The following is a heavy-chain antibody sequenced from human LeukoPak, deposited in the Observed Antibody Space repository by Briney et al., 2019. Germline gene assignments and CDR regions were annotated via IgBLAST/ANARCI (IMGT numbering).Heavy chain of an antibody. CDR1: GGSISSYY. D-gene: IGHD6-19*01. CDR2: IYYSGST. CDR3: ARGALGIAVENFDY. V-gene: IGHV4-59*01. Sequence: SETLSLTCTVSGGSISSYYWSWIRQPPGKGLEWVGYIYYSGSTNYNPSLKSGVTISVDTSKNQFSLKLSSVTAADTAVYYCARGALGIAVENFDYWGQGTLVTVSS. J-gene: IGHJ4*02.